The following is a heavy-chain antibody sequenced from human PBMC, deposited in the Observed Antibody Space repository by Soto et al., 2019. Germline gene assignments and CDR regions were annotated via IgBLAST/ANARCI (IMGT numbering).Heavy chain of an antibody. Sequence: QVQLVESGGGVGQPGRSLRLSCAASGFTFSPYTMHWVRQTPGKGLEWVAVISYDGSDKNYADSVRGRFTISRDNSKNTMFLQLNILRGEDRALYYWVRGGGLGGPDWYKGGIDYWGQGALVTVSS. D-gene: IGHD3-9*01. J-gene: IGHJ4*02. V-gene: IGHV3-30-3*01. CDR3: VRGGGLGGPDWYKGGIDY. CDR2: ISYDGSDK. CDR1: GFTFSPYT.